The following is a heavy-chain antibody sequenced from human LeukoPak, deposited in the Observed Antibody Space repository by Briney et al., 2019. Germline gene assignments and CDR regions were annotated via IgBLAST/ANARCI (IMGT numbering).Heavy chain of an antibody. J-gene: IGHJ4*02. Sequence: SENLSLTCTVSGGSISSDYWSWIRPPPGKGLEWIGHIYNSGSTNYNPSLRSRVTISVDTSKNQFSLMLSSVTAADTAVYYCARQERWLQFDYWGQGTLVTVSS. V-gene: IGHV4-59*08. CDR2: IYNSGST. CDR1: GGSISSDY. CDR3: ARQERWLQFDY. D-gene: IGHD5-24*01.